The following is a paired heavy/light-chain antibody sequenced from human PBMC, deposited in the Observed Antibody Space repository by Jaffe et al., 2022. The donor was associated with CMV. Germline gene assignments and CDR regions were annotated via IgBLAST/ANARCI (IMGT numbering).Heavy chain of an antibody. CDR2: ISSRGDTI. D-gene: IGHD6-19*01. V-gene: IGHV3-48*03. J-gene: IGHJ6*03. Sequence: EVQLVESGGGLEQPGGSLRLSCVASGFTFSNYEMNWVRQTPGKGLEWVSYISSRGDTIYYADSVRGRFTISRDNAKNSLYLQMNSLRAEDTAVYYCARDSTGWYREHMDVWGKGTSVTVSS. CDR1: GFTFSNYE. CDR3: ARDSTGWYREHMDV.
Light chain of an antibody. CDR1: QSLVHIDGNTY. CDR2: KVS. V-gene: IGKV2-30*02. Sequence: DVVMTQSPLSLPVTLGQPASISCRSSQSLVHIDGNTYLNWFQQRPGQSPRRLVYKVSKRDSGVPDRFSGSGSGTDFTLEISRVEAEDVGIYYCMQGTHWPLITFGQGTRLEIK. CDR3: MQGTHWPLIT. J-gene: IGKJ5*01.